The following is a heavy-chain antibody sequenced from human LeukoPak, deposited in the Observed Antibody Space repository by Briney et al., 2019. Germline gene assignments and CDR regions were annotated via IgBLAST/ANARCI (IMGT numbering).Heavy chain of an antibody. CDR3: ARSTEVAAAGSAY. Sequence: SETLSLTCSVSGGSISSSSSYWGWIRQPPGKGLEWIGSIYYSGSSFDNPALKSRVTISVDKSKNQFSLKLSSVTAADTAVYYCARSTEVAAAGSAYWGQGTLVTVSS. J-gene: IGHJ4*02. V-gene: IGHV4-39*07. CDR1: GGSISSSSSY. D-gene: IGHD6-13*01. CDR2: IYYSGSS.